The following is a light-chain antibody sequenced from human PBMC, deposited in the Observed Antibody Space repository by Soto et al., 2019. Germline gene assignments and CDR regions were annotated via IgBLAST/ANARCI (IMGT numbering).Light chain of an antibody. CDR2: DAS. Sequence: DIQMTQSPSSLSASVGDRVTISCQASQDISNRLNWYQQKPGTAPKLLIYDASLLETGVPSRFSGGGSGTDFTFPISSLQPEDFATYYCQQIDNLLFTFGQGTKLEI. CDR3: QQIDNLLFT. CDR1: QDISNR. V-gene: IGKV1-33*01. J-gene: IGKJ2*01.